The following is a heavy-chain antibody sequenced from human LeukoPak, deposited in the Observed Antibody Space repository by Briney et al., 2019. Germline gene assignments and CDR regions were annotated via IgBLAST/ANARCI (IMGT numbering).Heavy chain of an antibody. V-gene: IGHV4-30-2*01. CDR3: AREFPIFGVVTEYYYYMDV. Sequence: SQTLSLTCTVSGGSISSGGYYWSWIRQPPGKGLEWIGYIYHSGSTYYNPSLKSRVTISVDRSKNQFSLKLSSVTAADTAVYYCAREFPIFGVVTEYYYYMDVWGKGTTVTVSS. D-gene: IGHD3-3*01. CDR2: IYHSGST. J-gene: IGHJ6*03. CDR1: GGSISSGGYY.